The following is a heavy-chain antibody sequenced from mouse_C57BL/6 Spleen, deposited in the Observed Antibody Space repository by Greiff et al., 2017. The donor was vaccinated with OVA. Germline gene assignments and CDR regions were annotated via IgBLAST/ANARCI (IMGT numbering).Heavy chain of an antibody. V-gene: IGHV1-85*01. CDR1: GYTFTSYD. Sequence: QVQLKESGPELVKPGASVKLSCKASGYTFTSYDINWVKQRPGQGLEWIGWIYPRDGSTKYNEKFKGKATLTVDTSSSTAYMELHSLTSEDSAVYFCARHKLTGTSYFEVWGTGTTVTVSS. J-gene: IGHJ1*03. CDR2: IYPRDGST. CDR3: ARHKLTGTSYFEV. D-gene: IGHD4-1*01.